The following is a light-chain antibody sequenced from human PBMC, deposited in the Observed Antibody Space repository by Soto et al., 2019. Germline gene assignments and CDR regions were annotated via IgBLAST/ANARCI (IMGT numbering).Light chain of an antibody. Sequence: QSVLTQPPSGSGTPGERVTISASGSSSNIGRNTVSWYQQGPGTAPPLLMCDNDERPPRVPGRFSGSKSGTSASLAISGLQSEDEADYYCATWDDSRNGYVFGPGTKVTVL. J-gene: IGLJ1*01. CDR3: ATWDDSRNGYV. CDR1: SSNIGRNT. CDR2: DND. V-gene: IGLV1-44*01.